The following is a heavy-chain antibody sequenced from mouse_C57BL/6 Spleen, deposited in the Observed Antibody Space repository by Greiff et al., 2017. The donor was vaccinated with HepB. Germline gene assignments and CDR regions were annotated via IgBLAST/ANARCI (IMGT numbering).Heavy chain of an antibody. V-gene: IGHV1-82*01. Sequence: VQLQQSGPELVKPGASVKISCKASGYAFSSSWMNWVKQRPGKGLEWIGRIYPGDGDTNYNGKFKGKATLTADKSSSTAYMQLSSLTSEDSAVYFCARSGDYDVGFAYWGQGTLVTVSA. J-gene: IGHJ3*01. CDR2: IYPGDGDT. D-gene: IGHD2-4*01. CDR3: ARSGDYDVGFAY. CDR1: GYAFSSSW.